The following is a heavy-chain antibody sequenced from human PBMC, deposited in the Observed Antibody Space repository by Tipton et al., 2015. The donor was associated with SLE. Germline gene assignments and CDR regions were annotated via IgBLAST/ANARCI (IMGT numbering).Heavy chain of an antibody. V-gene: IGHV3-23*01. D-gene: IGHD3-16*01. CDR3: AKGNDYASESYAALDA. J-gene: IGHJ5*02. CDR1: GFPFSNFA. Sequence: GSLRLSCAASGFPFSNFAMTLVRPAPGRGRQWVTTITGRGDTTYYADSVKGRFAISRDTSGNTLFLQMNSLRADDTAIYYCAKGNDYASESYAALDAWGQGTLVTVSS. CDR2: ITGRGDTT.